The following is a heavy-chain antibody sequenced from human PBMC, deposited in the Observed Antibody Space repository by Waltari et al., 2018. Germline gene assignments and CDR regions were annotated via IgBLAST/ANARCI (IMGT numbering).Heavy chain of an antibody. D-gene: IGHD1-26*01. J-gene: IGHJ6*03. CDR1: GFTFSSYA. V-gene: IGHV3-23*04. CDR2: ISGSGGST. CDR3: AKRGGSYFGDYYYYYMDV. Sequence: EVQLVESGGGLVQPGGSLRLSCAASGFTFSSYAMSWVRQAPGKGLEWVSAISGSGGSTYYADSVKGRFTISRDNSKNTLYLQMNSRRAEDTAVYYCAKRGGSYFGDYYYYYMDVWGKGTTVTVSS.